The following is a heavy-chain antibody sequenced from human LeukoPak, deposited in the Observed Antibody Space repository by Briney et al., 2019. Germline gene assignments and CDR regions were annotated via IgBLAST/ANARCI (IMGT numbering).Heavy chain of an antibody. CDR3: AIVSIAARPTVTSFDY. J-gene: IGHJ4*02. CDR2: INPSGGST. V-gene: IGHV1-46*01. CDR1: GYTFTSYY. Sequence: ASVKVSCKASGYTFTSYYMHWVRQAPGQGLEWMGIINPSGGSTSYAQKFQGRVTMTRDTSTSTVYMELSSLRSEDTAVYYCAIVSIAARPTVTSFDYWGQGTLVTVSS. D-gene: IGHD6-6*01.